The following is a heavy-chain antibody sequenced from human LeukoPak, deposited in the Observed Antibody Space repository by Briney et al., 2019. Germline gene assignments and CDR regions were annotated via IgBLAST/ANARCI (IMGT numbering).Heavy chain of an antibody. J-gene: IGHJ6*02. V-gene: IGHV3-15*07. D-gene: IGHD3-10*01. Sequence: GGSLRLSCAGSGFTFSRYNMNWVRQTPGKGLEWVGRIKRKTDGGTTDYAAPAKGRFTISRDDSKNTLYLQMNSLKAGDTAVYFCATHVSGSFYGMDVWGQGTTVTVSS. CDR1: GFTFSRYN. CDR3: ATHVSGSFYGMDV. CDR2: IKRKTDGGTT.